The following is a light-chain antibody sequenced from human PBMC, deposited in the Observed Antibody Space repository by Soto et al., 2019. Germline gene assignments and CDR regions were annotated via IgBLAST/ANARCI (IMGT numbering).Light chain of an antibody. J-gene: IGLJ2*01. CDR2: DVT. V-gene: IGLV2-11*01. CDR3: CSYAGFYTWSVL. Sequence: QSALTQPRSVSGSPGQSVTISCTGSSSDVGGYNYVSWYQQYPGKVPKLMIYDVTKRPSGVPERFTGSKSGNTASLTISGLQAEDEADYYCCSYAGFYTWSVLFGGGTKLTVL. CDR1: SSDVGGYNY.